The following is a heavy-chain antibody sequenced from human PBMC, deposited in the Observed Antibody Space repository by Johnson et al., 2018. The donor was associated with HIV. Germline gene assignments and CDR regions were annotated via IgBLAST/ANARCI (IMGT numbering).Heavy chain of an antibody. Sequence: VQLVESGGGVVQPGRSLRLSCAASGFTFSSYAMHWVRQAPGKGLEWVSAISGSGGSTYYADSVKGRFTISRDNSKNTLYLQMNSLRAEDTAVYYCARDSSGYSGFDVWGQGTMVTVSS. CDR1: GFTFSSYA. D-gene: IGHD3-22*01. CDR2: ISGSGGST. CDR3: ARDSSGYSGFDV. J-gene: IGHJ3*01. V-gene: IGHV3-23*04.